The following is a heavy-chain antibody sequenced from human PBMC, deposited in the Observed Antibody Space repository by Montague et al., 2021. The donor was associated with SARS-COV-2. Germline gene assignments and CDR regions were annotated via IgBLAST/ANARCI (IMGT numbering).Heavy chain of an antibody. V-gene: IGHV4-39*01. Sequence: SETLSLTCTVSGGSISSSSYYWGWIRQPPGKGLEWIGSIYYSGTTYYNPSLKSRVTISVDTSKNQFSLKLSSVTAADTAVYYCARHVRSLMVRGPDFDYWGQGTLVTVSP. CDR3: ARHVRSLMVRGPDFDY. CDR1: GGSISSSSYY. CDR2: IYYSGTT. D-gene: IGHD3-10*01. J-gene: IGHJ4*02.